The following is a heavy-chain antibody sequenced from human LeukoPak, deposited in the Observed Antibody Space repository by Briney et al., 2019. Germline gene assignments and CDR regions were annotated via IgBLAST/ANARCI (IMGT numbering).Heavy chain of an antibody. Sequence: PGGSLRLSCAASGFTFDDYAMHWVRHAPGKGLEWVSGISWNSGSIGYAGSVKGRFTISRDNAKNSLYLQMNSLRAEDTALYYCVTMIVVAPGGAFDIWGQGTMVTVSS. CDR2: ISWNSGSI. J-gene: IGHJ3*02. D-gene: IGHD3-22*01. CDR1: GFTFDDYA. V-gene: IGHV3-9*01. CDR3: VTMIVVAPGGAFDI.